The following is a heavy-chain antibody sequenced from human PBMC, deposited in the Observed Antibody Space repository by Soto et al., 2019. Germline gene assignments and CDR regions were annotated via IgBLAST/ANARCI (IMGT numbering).Heavy chain of an antibody. CDR1: GITFSSYV. D-gene: IGHD1-1*01. CDR2: ISGSGGTT. Sequence: EVPLLEFGLGLVQPGGSLRLSCAASGITFSSYVMSWFRQAPGKGLKWVSTISGSGGTTNYADSVTGRFTISRDNSKNTLYLQIHSMRAEDTAVYYCEGKTGTDSDFDSWVQGTLVTVSS. V-gene: IGHV3-23*01. CDR3: EGKTGTDSDFDS. J-gene: IGHJ4*02.